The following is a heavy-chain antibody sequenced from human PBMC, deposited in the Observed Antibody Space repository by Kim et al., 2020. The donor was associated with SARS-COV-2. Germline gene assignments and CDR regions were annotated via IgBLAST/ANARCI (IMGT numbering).Heavy chain of an antibody. CDR1: GGSISSSSYY. D-gene: IGHD3-3*01. CDR2: IYYSGST. CDR3: ASVRGFFLRFLEWSEIGDRGRAFDY. J-gene: IGHJ4*02. V-gene: IGHV4-39*01. Sequence: SETLSLTCTVSGGSISSSSYYWGWIRQPPGKGLEWIGSIYYSGSTYYNPSLKSRVTISVDTSKNQFSLKLSSVTAADTAVYYCASVRGFFLRFLEWSEIGDRGRAFDYWGQGTLVTVSS.